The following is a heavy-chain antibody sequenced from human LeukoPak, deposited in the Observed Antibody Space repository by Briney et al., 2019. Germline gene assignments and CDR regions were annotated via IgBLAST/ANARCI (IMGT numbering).Heavy chain of an antibody. D-gene: IGHD6-19*01. V-gene: IGHV3-11*01. CDR3: ARVSGIAVAGTTPGAFDI. J-gene: IGHJ3*02. Sequence: GGSLRLSCAASGFTVSSNYMSWVRQAPGKGLEWVSYISASGDTSYYADSVKGRFTVSRDNAKNSLVFLQMNSLRAADTAVYYCARVSGIAVAGTTPGAFDIWGQGTMVTVSS. CDR1: GFTVSSNY. CDR2: ISASGDTS.